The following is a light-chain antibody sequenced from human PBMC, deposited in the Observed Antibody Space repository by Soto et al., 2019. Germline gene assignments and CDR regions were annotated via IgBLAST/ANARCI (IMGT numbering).Light chain of an antibody. V-gene: IGLV3-21*01. CDR2: YDS. J-gene: IGLJ2*01. Sequence: SYELTQPPSVSVAPGETARISCGGNNVGSRSVHWYQQKPGQAPFLVIYYDSDRPSGIPERFSGSNSGNTATLIISRVEAGDEADYYCQVWEATGDQLVFGGGTQLTVL. CDR3: QVWEATGDQLV. CDR1: NVGSRS.